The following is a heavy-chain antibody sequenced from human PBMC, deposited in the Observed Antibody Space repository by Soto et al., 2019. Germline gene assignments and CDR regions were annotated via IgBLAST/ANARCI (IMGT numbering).Heavy chain of an antibody. J-gene: IGHJ4*02. CDR1: GGSISSGDYY. Sequence: QVQLQESGPGLVKPSQTLSLTCTVSGGSISSGDYYWSWIRQPPGKGLEWIGYIYYSGSTYYNPSLKSRXXIXVXTSKNQFSLKLSAVTAADTAVYYCARCGWGLPYFDYWGQGTLVTVSS. CDR3: ARCGWGLPYFDY. D-gene: IGHD1-26*01. CDR2: IYYSGST. V-gene: IGHV4-30-4*01.